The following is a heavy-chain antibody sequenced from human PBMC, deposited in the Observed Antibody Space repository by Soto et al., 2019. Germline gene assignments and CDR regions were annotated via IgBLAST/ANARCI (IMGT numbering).Heavy chain of an antibody. CDR1: GFTFRSYA. CDR2: IRDSGGNK. V-gene: IGHV3-23*01. CDR3: AKRYYYDSSGYYYFPNWFDP. D-gene: IGHD3-22*01. Sequence: LRLSCAASGFTFRSYAMHWVRQAPGKGLEWVSAIRDSGGNKYYADSVKGRFTISRDNSKNTLYLQMNSLRAEDTAVYYCAKRYYYDSSGYYYFPNWFDPWGQGTLVTVSS. J-gene: IGHJ5*02.